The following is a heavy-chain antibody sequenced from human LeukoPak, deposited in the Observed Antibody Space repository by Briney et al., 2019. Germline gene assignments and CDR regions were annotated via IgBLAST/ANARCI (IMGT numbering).Heavy chain of an antibody. D-gene: IGHD5-24*01. V-gene: IGHV1-46*01. Sequence: ASVTVSCTASGDTITSYYMHWVRQAPGQGLEWMGIINPSGGSQSYAQTFRGRVTMTRDASTSTVYMELSSLRSEDTAVYYCARSYNEFYGMDVWGRGTTVTVSS. CDR2: INPSGGSQ. CDR1: GDTITSYY. CDR3: ARSYNEFYGMDV. J-gene: IGHJ6*02.